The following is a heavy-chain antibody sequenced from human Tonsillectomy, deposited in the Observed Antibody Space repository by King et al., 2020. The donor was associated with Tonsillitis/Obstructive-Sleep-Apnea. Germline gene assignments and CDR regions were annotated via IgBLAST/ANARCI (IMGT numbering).Heavy chain of an antibody. CDR2: IYYSGST. CDR3: AGDGEYSSTNYFDY. V-gene: IGHV4-39*02. D-gene: IGHD6-6*01. J-gene: IGHJ4*02. Sequence: QLQESGPGLVKPSETLSLTCTVSGGSISSNTFYWDWIRQPPGKGLEWIGSIYYSGSTYYNPSLKSRVTISVDTSKNQFSLKLSSVTAADTSVYYCAGDGEYSSTNYFDYWGQGTLVTVSS. CDR1: GGSISSNTFY.